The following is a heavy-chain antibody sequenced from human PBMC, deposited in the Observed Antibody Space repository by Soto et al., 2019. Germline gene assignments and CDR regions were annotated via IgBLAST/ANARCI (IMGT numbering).Heavy chain of an antibody. J-gene: IGHJ5*02. D-gene: IGHD3-10*01. CDR1: GGTFSSYT. CDR3: ARDPYGSGSYSWFDP. V-gene: IGHV1-69*08. Sequence: SVKVSCKASGGTFSSYTISCVRQAPGQGLEWMGRINAVIGKTNYSQKFQGRVTITRDTSTSTAYMELSSLRSEDTAVYYCARDPYGSGSYSWFDPWGQGTLVTVSS. CDR2: INAVIGKT.